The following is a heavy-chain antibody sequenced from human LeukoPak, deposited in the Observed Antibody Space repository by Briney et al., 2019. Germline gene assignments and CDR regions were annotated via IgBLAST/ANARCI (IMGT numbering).Heavy chain of an antibody. CDR2: INHSGST. CDR1: RGSFSFIRYY. V-gene: IGHV4-34*01. J-gene: IGHJ4*02. D-gene: IGHD3-10*01. CDR3: AAILARMVRGRWYYFDY. Sequence: PSETLSLTCAVYRGSFSFIRYYWSWIRHPPGKGLEWIGEINHSGSTNYNPSLKSRVNISLETSKNKFCLKLSSVTAADTSNYYCAAILARMVRGRWYYFDYWGQGNLVTVSS.